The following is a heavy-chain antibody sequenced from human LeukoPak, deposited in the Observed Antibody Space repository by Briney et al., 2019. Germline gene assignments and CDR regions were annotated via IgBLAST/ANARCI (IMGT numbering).Heavy chain of an antibody. J-gene: IGHJ1*01. D-gene: IGHD6-25*01. V-gene: IGHV3-30*18. CDR2: ISHDGTTT. CDR3: AKEPNAYSSGWYFQD. CDR1: GFTFSNYG. Sequence: QPGRSLRLSCAASGFTFSNYGMQWVRQAPGKGLEWVAVISHDGTTTFYADSVKGRFTLSIDNSKNTLDLQMDSLRAEDTAVYFCAKEPNAYSSGWYFQDWGQGTLVTVSS.